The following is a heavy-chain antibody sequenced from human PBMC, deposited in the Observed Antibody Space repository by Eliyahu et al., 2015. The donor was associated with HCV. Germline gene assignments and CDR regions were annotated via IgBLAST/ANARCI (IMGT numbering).Heavy chain of an antibody. CDR1: GGSISSSSYY. Sequence: QLQLQESGPGLVKPSETLSLTCTVSGGSISSSSYYWGWIRQPPGKGXEWXGSSYYCGSXYYNPSLKSRVTISVDTSKNQFSLKLSSVTAADTAVYYCARHDSLFRDFWSGYLAGSGWFDPWGQGTLVTVSS. CDR3: ARHDSLFRDFWSGYLAGSGWFDP. D-gene: IGHD3-3*01. CDR2: SYYCGSX. J-gene: IGHJ5*02. V-gene: IGHV4-39*01.